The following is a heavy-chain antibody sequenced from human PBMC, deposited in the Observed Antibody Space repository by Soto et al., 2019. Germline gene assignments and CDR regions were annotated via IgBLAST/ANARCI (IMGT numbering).Heavy chain of an antibody. CDR3: ARQWLDSYYFDY. CDR1: GFTFSDYY. V-gene: IGHV3-64*01. CDR2: ISSNGGST. Sequence: GGSLRLSCAASGFTFSDYYMSWIRQAPGKGLEYVSAISSNGGSTYYANSVKGRFTISRDNSKNTLYLQMGSLRAEDMAVYYCARQWLDSYYFDYWGQGTLVTVSS. J-gene: IGHJ4*02. D-gene: IGHD6-19*01.